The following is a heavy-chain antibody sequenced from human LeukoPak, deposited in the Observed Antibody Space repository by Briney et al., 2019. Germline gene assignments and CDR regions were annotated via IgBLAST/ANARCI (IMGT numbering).Heavy chain of an antibody. CDR2: IIPIFGTA. CDR1: GGTFGSYA. J-gene: IGHJ4*02. CDR3: AREMVRGVIPLPFDY. V-gene: IGHV1-69*05. Sequence: ASVKVSCKASGGTFGSYAISWVRQAPGQGLEWMGRIIPIFGTANYAQKFQGRVTITTDESTSTAYMGLSSLRSEDTAVYYCAREMVRGVIPLPFDYWGQGTLVTVSS. D-gene: IGHD3-10*01.